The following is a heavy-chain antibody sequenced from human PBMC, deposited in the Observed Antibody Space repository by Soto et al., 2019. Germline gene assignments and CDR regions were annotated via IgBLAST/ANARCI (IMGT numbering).Heavy chain of an antibody. Sequence: GGSLRLSCAASGFTFNNYAMSWVRQAPGKGLEWVSAVIGSGVHTYYADSVKGRFTISRDNSKNTLYLQMNSLTAGDTAVYYCAKRKTGLLWFGASGGLDVWGQGPTVTVSS. CDR3: AKRKTGLLWFGASGGLDV. J-gene: IGHJ6*02. D-gene: IGHD3-10*01. V-gene: IGHV3-23*01. CDR1: GFTFNNYA. CDR2: VIGSGVHT.